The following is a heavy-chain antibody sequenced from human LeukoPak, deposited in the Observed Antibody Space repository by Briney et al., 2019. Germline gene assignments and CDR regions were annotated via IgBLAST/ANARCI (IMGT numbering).Heavy chain of an antibody. CDR3: ARDYYGSGRQETAGLDV. D-gene: IGHD3-10*01. CDR2: ISAYNGNT. J-gene: IGHJ6*02. CDR1: GYTFTSYS. Sequence: ASVKVSCKASGYTFTSYSISWVRQAPGQGLEWMGWISAYNGNTNYAQKLRGRVTMTTDTSTSTAYMELRSLRSDDTAVYYCARDYYGSGRQETAGLDVWGQGTTVTVSS. V-gene: IGHV1-18*01.